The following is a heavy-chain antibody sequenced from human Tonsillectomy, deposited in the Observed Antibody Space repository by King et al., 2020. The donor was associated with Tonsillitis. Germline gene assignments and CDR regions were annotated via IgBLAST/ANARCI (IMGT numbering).Heavy chain of an antibody. CDR2: ISSSSSYI. J-gene: IGHJ4*02. CDR1: GFTFSSYS. V-gene: IGHV3-21*01. D-gene: IGHD2-2*02. CDR3: ASARGDCTGTSCYIPFDF. Sequence: VQLVESGGGLVKPGGSLRLSCAASGFTFSSYSMSWVRQAPGKGLEWVSSISSSSSYIYYADSVKGRFTVSRDNAKNSLYLQMNSLRAEDTAVYYCASARGDCTGTSCYIPFDFWGQGTLVTVSS.